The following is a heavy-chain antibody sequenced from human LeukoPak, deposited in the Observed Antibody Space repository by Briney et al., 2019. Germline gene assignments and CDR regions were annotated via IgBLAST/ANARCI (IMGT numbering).Heavy chain of an antibody. CDR3: AKGKSGSGSDV. CDR1: GLTFSSNS. V-gene: IGHV3-23*01. Sequence: PGGSLRLSCAASGLTFSSNSMRWVRQAPGKGLEWVSTITGSGAGTYYADSVKGRFTTSRDNSKNTLYLQMNSLRVEDTAVYYCAKGKSGSGSDVWGQGTTVTVSS. J-gene: IGHJ6*02. CDR2: ITGSGAGT. D-gene: IGHD3-10*01.